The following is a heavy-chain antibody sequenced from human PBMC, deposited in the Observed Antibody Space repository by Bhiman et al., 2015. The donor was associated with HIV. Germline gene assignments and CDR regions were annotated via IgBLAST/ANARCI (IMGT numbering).Heavy chain of an antibody. D-gene: IGHD6-6*01. CDR2: IKQDGSEK. CDR3: ARGSSSSLSAERFDP. CDR1: GFTFSNYW. J-gene: IGHJ5*02. V-gene: IGHV3-7*04. Sequence: EVQLVESGGGLVQPGGSLRLSCVASGFTFSNYWMSWVRQAPGKGLEWVANIKQDGSEKYYVDSVKGRFTISRDNAKNSLYLQMNSLRAEDTAVYYCARGSSSSLSAERFDPWGQGTLVTVSS.